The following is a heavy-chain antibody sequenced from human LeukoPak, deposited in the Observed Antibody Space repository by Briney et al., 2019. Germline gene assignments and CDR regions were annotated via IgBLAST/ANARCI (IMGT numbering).Heavy chain of an antibody. CDR3: ARQVEMATSDAFDI. D-gene: IGHD5-24*01. CDR1: GGSMSSSSYY. Sequence: SETLSLTCTVSGGSMSSSSYYWGWIRQPPGKGLECIGSIYYSGSTYYNPSLKGRVTISVDTSKNQFSLKLSSVTAADTAVYYCARQVEMATSDAFDIWGQGTMVTVSS. J-gene: IGHJ3*02. V-gene: IGHV4-39*01. CDR2: IYYSGST.